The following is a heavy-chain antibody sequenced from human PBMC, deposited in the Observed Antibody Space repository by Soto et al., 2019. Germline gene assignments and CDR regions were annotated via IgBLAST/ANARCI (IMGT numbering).Heavy chain of an antibody. CDR2: ISYDGSNK. Sequence: GGSLRLSCAASGFTFSSYGMHWVRQAPGKGLEWVAVISYDGSNKYYADSVKGRFTISRDNSKNTLYLQMNSLRAEDTAVYYCAKDRSFSGYHFDYWGQGTLVTVSS. J-gene: IGHJ4*02. CDR1: GFTFSSYG. D-gene: IGHD5-12*01. V-gene: IGHV3-30*18. CDR3: AKDRSFSGYHFDY.